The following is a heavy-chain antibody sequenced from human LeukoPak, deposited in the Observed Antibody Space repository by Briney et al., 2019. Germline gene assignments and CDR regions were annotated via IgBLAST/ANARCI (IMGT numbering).Heavy chain of an antibody. CDR3: ARGNNKYDFWSGYYHPFDY. CDR1: GGSISSGGYY. CDR2: IYYSGST. V-gene: IGHV4-31*03. J-gene: IGHJ4*02. Sequence: PSQTLSLTCTVSGGSISSGGYYWSWIRQHPGKGLEWIGYIYYSGSTYYNPSLKSRVTISVDRSKNQFSLKLSSVTAADTAVYYCARGNNKYDFWSGYYHPFDYWGQGTLVTVSS. D-gene: IGHD3-3*01.